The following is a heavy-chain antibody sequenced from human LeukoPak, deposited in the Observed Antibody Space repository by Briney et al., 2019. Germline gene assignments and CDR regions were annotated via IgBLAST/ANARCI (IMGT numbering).Heavy chain of an antibody. J-gene: IGHJ3*02. Sequence: GESLKISCKGSGYTFTPYWIAWVRQMPGEGLEWIGIIYPIDSDTRYSPSFQRRVTISADKSISAAYLQWSRLKASDTAMYYCARHRFDRYCSSNTCPGAFDIWGQGTMVTVP. CDR1: GYTFTPYW. CDR2: IYPIDSDT. CDR3: ARHRFDRYCSSNTCPGAFDI. V-gene: IGHV5-51*01. D-gene: IGHD2-2*01.